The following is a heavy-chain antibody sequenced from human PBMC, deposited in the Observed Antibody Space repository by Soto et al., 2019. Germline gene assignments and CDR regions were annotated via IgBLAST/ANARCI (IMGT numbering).Heavy chain of an antibody. CDR2: ISGSGGTS. CDR1: GFTFSSYA. CDR3: ASSYVPWIQLSTY. J-gene: IGHJ4*02. D-gene: IGHD5-18*01. Sequence: EVQLVESGGHLVQPGGSLRLSCAASGFTFSSYAMSWVRQAPGKGLEWVSVISGSGGTSYYADSVKGRFTISRDNSKNTLYLQMNSLRAEDTAVYYCASSYVPWIQLSTYWGQGTLVTVSS. V-gene: IGHV3-23*04.